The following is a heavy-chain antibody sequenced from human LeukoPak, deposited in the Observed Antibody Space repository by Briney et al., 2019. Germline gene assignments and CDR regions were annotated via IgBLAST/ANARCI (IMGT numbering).Heavy chain of an antibody. D-gene: IGHD6-19*01. CDR2: TNHSGST. V-gene: IGHV4-34*01. Sequence: SETLSLTCAVYGGSFSGYYWSWIRQPPGKGLEWIGETNHSGSTNYNPSLKSRVTISVDTSKNQFSLKLSSVTAADTAVYYCARFTASQWLAREIFDYWGQGTLVTVSS. CDR1: GGSFSGYY. J-gene: IGHJ4*02. CDR3: ARFTASQWLAREIFDY.